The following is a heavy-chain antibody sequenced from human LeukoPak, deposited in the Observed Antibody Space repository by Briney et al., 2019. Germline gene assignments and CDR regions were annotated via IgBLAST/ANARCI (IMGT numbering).Heavy chain of an antibody. CDR2: TRNKANSYST. D-gene: IGHD4-23*01. CDR1: GFTFSDHY. CDR3: ARGGMTTVVTTPDY. Sequence: GGSLRLSCAACGFTFSDHYMDWVRQAPGKGLEWVGRTRNKANSYSTEYAASVRGRFTISRDDSKNSLYLQMNSLKTEDTAVYYCARGGMTTVVTTPDYWGQGTLVIVSS. V-gene: IGHV3-72*01. J-gene: IGHJ4*02.